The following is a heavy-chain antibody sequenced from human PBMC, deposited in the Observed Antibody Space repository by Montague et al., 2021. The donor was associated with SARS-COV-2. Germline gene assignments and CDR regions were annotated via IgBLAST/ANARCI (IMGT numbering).Heavy chain of an antibody. J-gene: IGHJ6*02. V-gene: IGHV3-9*01. CDR1: GFTFGDYA. CDR2: ISWNSGSI. CDR3: AKGGLRLGLNYYGMDV. D-gene: IGHD3-16*01. Sequence: SLRLSCAASGFTFGDYAMHWVRQAPGKGLEWVSGISWNSGSIGYADSAKGRFTISRDNAKNSLYLQMNSLRAEDTALYYCAKGGLRLGLNYYGMDVWGQGTTVTVSS.